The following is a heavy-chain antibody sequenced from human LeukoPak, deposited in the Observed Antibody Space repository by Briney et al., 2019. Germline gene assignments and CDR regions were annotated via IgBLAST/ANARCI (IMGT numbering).Heavy chain of an antibody. CDR3: DPHDSSSHF. J-gene: IGHJ4*02. Sequence: GGSLRLSCAASEFTFSNFWMSWVRQAPGKGLEWVAFISSDGSNKYYADSVKGRFTISRDNSKNTLYLQMNSLRDEDTAVYYCDPHDSSSHFWGQGTLVTVSS. V-gene: IGHV3-30-3*01. CDR2: ISSDGSNK. D-gene: IGHD6-6*01. CDR1: EFTFSNFW.